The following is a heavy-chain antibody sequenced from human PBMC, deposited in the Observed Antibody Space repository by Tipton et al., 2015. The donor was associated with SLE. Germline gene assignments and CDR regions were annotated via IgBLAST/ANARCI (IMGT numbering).Heavy chain of an antibody. CDR1: GFTFSTYS. CDR2: ITSTSSYT. J-gene: IGHJ4*02. D-gene: IGHD6-19*01. V-gene: IGHV3-21*01. CDR3: ARDQYSSGRWDY. Sequence: SLRLSCAASGFTFSTYSMNWVRQAPGKGLEWVSSITSTSSYTYYTDSVKGRFTISRDNAENSLFLQMNSLRAEDTAVYYCARDQYSSGRWDYWGQGALVTVSS.